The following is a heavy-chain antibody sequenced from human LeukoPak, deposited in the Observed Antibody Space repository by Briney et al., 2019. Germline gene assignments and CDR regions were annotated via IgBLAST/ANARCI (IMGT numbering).Heavy chain of an antibody. D-gene: IGHD2-2*01. CDR3: ARDPRDIVVVPAAMPRDDAFDI. J-gene: IGHJ3*02. V-gene: IGHV3-74*01. Sequence: PGGSLRLSCAASGFTFSSYWMHWVRQAPGKGLLWVSRINSDGSSTSYADSVKGRFTISRDNAKNTLYLQMNSLRAEDTAVYYCARDPRDIVVVPAAMPRDDAFDIWGQGTMVTVSS. CDR2: INSDGSST. CDR1: GFTFSSYW.